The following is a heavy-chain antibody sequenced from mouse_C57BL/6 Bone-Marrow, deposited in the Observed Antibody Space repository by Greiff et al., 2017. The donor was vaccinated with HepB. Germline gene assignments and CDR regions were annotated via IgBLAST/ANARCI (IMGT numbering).Heavy chain of an antibody. J-gene: IGHJ2*01. CDR3: ARHDGSSYDY. CDR1: GFTFSDYY. V-gene: IGHV5-12*01. D-gene: IGHD1-1*01. Sequence: EVKVEESGGGLVQPGGSLKLSCAASGFTFSDYYMYWVRQTPEKRLEWVAYISNGGGSTYYPDTVKGRFTISRDNAKNTLYLQMSRLKSEDTAMYYCARHDGSSYDYWGQGTTLTVSS. CDR2: ISNGGGST.